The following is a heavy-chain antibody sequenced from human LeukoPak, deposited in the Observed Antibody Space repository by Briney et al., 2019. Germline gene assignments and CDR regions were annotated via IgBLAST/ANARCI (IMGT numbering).Heavy chain of an antibody. CDR3: ARDGGYCSSTSCYALLYYFDY. CDR1: GFTFSSYS. V-gene: IGHV3-33*08. J-gene: IGHJ4*02. Sequence: GGSLRLSCAASGFTFSSYSMNWVRQAPGKGLEWVAVIWYDGSNKYYADSVKGRFTISRDNSKNTLYLQMNSLRAEDTAVYYCARDGGYCSSTSCYALLYYFDYWGQGTLVTVSS. CDR2: IWYDGSNK. D-gene: IGHD2-2*01.